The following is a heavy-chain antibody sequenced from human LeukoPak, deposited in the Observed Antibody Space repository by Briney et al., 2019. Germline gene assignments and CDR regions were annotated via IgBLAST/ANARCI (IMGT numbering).Heavy chain of an antibody. CDR3: ARGRLSSSSNFDY. J-gene: IGHJ4*02. V-gene: IGHV3-30*03. CDR2: ISCDGSNK. CDR1: GFTFSSYG. D-gene: IGHD6-6*01. Sequence: GGSLRLSCAASGFTFSSYGMHWVRQAPGKGLKWVAVISCDGSNKYYADSVKGRFTISRDNSKNTLYLQMNSLRAEDTAVYYCARGRLSSSSNFDYWGQGTLVTVSS.